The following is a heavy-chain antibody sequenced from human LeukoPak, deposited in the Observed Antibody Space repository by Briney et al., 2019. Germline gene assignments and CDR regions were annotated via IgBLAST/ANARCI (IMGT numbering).Heavy chain of an antibody. V-gene: IGHV3-23*01. D-gene: IGHD4-11*01. J-gene: IGHJ4*02. CDR2: ISGSGGST. CDR3: AKRGYSNYNLDC. CDR1: GFTFSNYA. Sequence: PGGSLRLSCAASGFTFSNYAMSWVRQAPGKGLEWVSGISGSGGSTYYADSVKGRLTISRDNSKNTLYLQLNSLKAEDTAVYYCAKRGYSNYNLDCWGQGTLVTVSS.